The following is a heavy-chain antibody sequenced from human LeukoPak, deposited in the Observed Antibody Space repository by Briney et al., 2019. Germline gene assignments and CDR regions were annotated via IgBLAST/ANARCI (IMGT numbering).Heavy chain of an antibody. Sequence: SETLSLTCTVSGGSISSSDYYWSWIRQPPGKGLEWIGYIYYSGSTYYNPSLKSRVTISVDTSKNQFSLKLSSVTAADTAVYYCARDQRGPLYGFDYWGQGTLVTVSS. V-gene: IGHV4-30-4*01. CDR1: GGSISSSDYY. J-gene: IGHJ4*02. CDR2: IYYSGST. D-gene: IGHD3-16*01. CDR3: ARDQRGPLYGFDY.